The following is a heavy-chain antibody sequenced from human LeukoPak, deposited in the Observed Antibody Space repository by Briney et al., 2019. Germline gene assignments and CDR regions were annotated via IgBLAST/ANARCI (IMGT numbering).Heavy chain of an antibody. CDR1: GYTFTSYD. Sequence: ASVKVSCKASGYTFTSYDINWVRQATGQGLEWMGWVNPNSGHTGYAQKFQGRVTMTRNTSISTAYMELSSLGSEDTAVYYCARGAPGSYCSGGSCPYFDYWGQGTLVSVSS. J-gene: IGHJ4*02. CDR2: VNPNSGHT. D-gene: IGHD2-15*01. V-gene: IGHV1-8*01. CDR3: ARGAPGSYCSGGSCPYFDY.